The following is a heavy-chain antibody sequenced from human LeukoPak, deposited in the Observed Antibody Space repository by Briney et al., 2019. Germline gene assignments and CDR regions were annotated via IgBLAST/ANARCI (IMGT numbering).Heavy chain of an antibody. D-gene: IGHD3-16*02. J-gene: IGHJ4*02. CDR2: ISSSSSYI. CDR1: GFTFSSYW. Sequence: PGGSLRLSCAASGFTFSSYWMSWVRQAPGKGLEWVSSISSSSSYIYYADSVKGRFTISRDNAKNSLYLQMNSLRAEDTAVYYCARDGEETSYYDYVWGSYRYTYVFDYWGQGTLVTVSS. V-gene: IGHV3-21*01. CDR3: ARDGEETSYYDYVWGSYRYTYVFDY.